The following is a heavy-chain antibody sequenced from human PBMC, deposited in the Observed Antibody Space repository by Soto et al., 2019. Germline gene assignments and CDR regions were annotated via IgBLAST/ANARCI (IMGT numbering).Heavy chain of an antibody. CDR2: ISTDGSST. Sequence: EMQLVESGGGVVKPGGSRRISCAASGFTFRNYWMHWVRQTPGKGLVWVSRISTDGSSTWYADSVKGRFTISRNRTKHTLYLHMSSLIAEDTAVYYCARGGRIFDYYYGVDVCGLGSTAAVSS. J-gene: IGHJ6*02. CDR3: ARGGRIFDYYYGVDV. V-gene: IGHV3-74*01. CDR1: GFTFRNYW.